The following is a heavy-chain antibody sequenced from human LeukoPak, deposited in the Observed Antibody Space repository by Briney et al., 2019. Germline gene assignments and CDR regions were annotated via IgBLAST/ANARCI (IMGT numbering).Heavy chain of an antibody. CDR2: ISGSGDYT. J-gene: IGHJ4*02. Sequence: GGSLRLSCVASGSTFSNYVMSWVRQAPGKGLDWVSSISGSGDYTYYADSVKGRFTISRDNSKNTLYLQMSSLRVEDTAIYYCAKDAVGYCSGGYCYRFDSWGQGTLVTVSS. CDR3: AKDAVGYCSGGYCYRFDS. CDR1: GSTFSNYV. D-gene: IGHD2-15*01. V-gene: IGHV3-23*01.